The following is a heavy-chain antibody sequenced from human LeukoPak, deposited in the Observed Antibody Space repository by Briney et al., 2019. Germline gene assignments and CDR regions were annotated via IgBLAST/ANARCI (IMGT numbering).Heavy chain of an antibody. D-gene: IGHD3-9*01. CDR3: ARIDRNAFDI. CDR2: IYYTGST. V-gene: IGHV4-59*01. Sequence: SETLSLTCTVSGASISMYHWSWIRQTPGKGLEWIGYIYYTGSTNYNPSLKSRVSISVDTSRNQFSLTVNSVTAADTAVYYCARIDRNAFDIWGQGTMVTVSS. CDR1: GASISMYH. J-gene: IGHJ3*02.